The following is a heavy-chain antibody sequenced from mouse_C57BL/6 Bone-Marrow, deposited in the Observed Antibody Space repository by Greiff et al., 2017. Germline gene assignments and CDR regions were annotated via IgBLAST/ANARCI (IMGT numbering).Heavy chain of an antibody. Sequence: EVKLMESGGGLVQPGGSLKLSCAASGFTFSDYGMAWVRQAPRKGPEWVAFISNLAYSIYYADTVTGRFTISRENAKNTLYLEMSSLRCEDTAMYYCERHGYYDYDDYYALDYWGQGTSVTVSS. CDR1: GFTFSDYG. J-gene: IGHJ4*01. CDR3: ERHGYYDYDDYYALDY. CDR2: ISNLAYSI. D-gene: IGHD2-4*01. V-gene: IGHV5-15*01.